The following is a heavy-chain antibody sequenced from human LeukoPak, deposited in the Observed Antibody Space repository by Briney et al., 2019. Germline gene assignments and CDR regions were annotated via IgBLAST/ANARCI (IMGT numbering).Heavy chain of an antibody. D-gene: IGHD3-22*01. CDR2: ISGSGGST. Sequence: GGTLRLSCAASGFTFSSYGMSWVRQAPGKGLEWVSAISGSGGSTYYADSVKGRFTISRDNSKNTLYLQMNSLRAEDTASYYCAKDSYDSSGYHLGFDYWGQGTLVTVSS. CDR3: AKDSYDSSGYHLGFDY. J-gene: IGHJ4*02. V-gene: IGHV3-23*01. CDR1: GFTFSSYG.